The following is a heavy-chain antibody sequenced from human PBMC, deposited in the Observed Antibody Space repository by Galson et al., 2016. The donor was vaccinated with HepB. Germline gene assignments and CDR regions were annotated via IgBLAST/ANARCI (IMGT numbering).Heavy chain of an antibody. J-gene: IGHJ4*02. D-gene: IGHD5-24*01. Sequence: SLRLSCAASGFTLSSYAMHWVRQPPGKGLKYVSAINSDGASTYYADSVKGRFTISRDNSKNTVYLQMSSLRPEDTAVYYCVKDGSTFRDGFHSYFDAWGLGTLVTVSS. CDR2: INSDGAST. CDR3: VKDGSTFRDGFHSYFDA. V-gene: IGHV3-64D*09. CDR1: GFTLSSYA.